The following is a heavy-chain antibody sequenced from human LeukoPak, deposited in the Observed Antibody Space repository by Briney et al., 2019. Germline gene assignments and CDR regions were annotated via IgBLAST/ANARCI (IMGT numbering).Heavy chain of an antibody. J-gene: IGHJ4*02. CDR2: IYYSGST. V-gene: IGHV4-61*05. CDR3: ARTYCSGGSCYFFDY. CDR1: GGSISSSSYY. D-gene: IGHD2-15*01. Sequence: TSETLSLTCTVSGGSISSSSYYWSWIRQPPGKGLEWIGYIYYSGSTNYNPSLKSRVTISVDTSKNQSSLKLSSVTAADTAVYYCARTYCSGGSCYFFDYWGQGTLVTVSS.